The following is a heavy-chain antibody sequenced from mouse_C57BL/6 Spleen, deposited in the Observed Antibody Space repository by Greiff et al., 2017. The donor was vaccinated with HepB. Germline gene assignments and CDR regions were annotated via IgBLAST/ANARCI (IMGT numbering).Heavy chain of an antibody. V-gene: IGHV5-6*02. CDR3: ARHPDYYVSSNFDY. CDR2: ISSGGSYT. Sequence: DVMLVESGGDLVKPGGSLKLSCAASGFTFSSYGMSWVRQTPDKRLEWVATISSGGSYTYYPDSVKGRFTISRDNAKNTRYLQMSSLKSEDTAMYYCARHPDYYVSSNFDYWGRGTTLTVSS. D-gene: IGHD1-1*01. J-gene: IGHJ2*01. CDR1: GFTFSSYG.